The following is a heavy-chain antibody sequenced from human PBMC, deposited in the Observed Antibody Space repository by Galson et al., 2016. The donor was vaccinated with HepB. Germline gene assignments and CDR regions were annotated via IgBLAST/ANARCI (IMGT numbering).Heavy chain of an antibody. Sequence: SLRLSCAASGVSFSSFDMGWVRQAPGKGLEWVAVLWYDESKEFYADSVKGRFTISRDTSKNTLYLQMNSLRAEDTAMYYCARDFNWLFDSWGQGTLVTVSS. CDR3: ARDFNWLFDS. V-gene: IGHV3-33*08. J-gene: IGHJ4*02. D-gene: IGHD5-12*01. CDR1: GVSFSSFD. CDR2: LWYDESKE.